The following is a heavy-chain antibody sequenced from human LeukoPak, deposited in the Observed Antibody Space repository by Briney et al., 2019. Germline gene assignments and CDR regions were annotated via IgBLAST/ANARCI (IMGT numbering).Heavy chain of an antibody. J-gene: IGHJ4*02. Sequence: GGSLRLSCAASGFTFSTYGMHWVRQAPGKGLEWVAVISYDGSNKYYADSVKGRFTISRDNSKNTLYLQMNSLRAEDTAVYYCAKDPEMATITGHYFDYWGQGTLVTVSS. CDR2: ISYDGSNK. CDR3: AKDPEMATITGHYFDY. D-gene: IGHD5-24*01. V-gene: IGHV3-30*18. CDR1: GFTFSTYG.